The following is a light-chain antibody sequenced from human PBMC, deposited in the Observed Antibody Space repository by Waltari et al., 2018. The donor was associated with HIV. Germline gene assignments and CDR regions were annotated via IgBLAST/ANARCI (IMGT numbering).Light chain of an antibody. CDR2: NAS. J-gene: IGKJ2*01. V-gene: IGKV3-11*01. CDR3: QQRTNLPPYT. CDR1: QGVSTY. Sequence: EIVLTQSPATLSLSPGDRATLSCRASQGVSTYLAWYQHEPGQAPRLLIYNASTRATGIPARFSGSGSGTDFTLTISTLEPEDFAVYYCQQRTNLPPYTFGQGTKLEIK.